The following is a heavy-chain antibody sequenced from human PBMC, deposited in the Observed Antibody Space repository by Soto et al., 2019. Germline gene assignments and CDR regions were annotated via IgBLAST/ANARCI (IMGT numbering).Heavy chain of an antibody. Sequence: EVQLVESGGGLVQPGGSLRLSCAASGFTFSDHYMDWVRQAPGKGLEWVGRTRNKANSYTTEYAASVKGRFTISRDDSKNSLYLQMNSRKSEDTAVYYCAREATIWSGYLYYYYYGMDVWGQGTTVTVSS. V-gene: IGHV3-72*01. J-gene: IGHJ6*02. CDR1: GFTFSDHY. CDR3: AREATIWSGYLYYYYYGMDV. D-gene: IGHD3-3*01. CDR2: TRNKANSYTT.